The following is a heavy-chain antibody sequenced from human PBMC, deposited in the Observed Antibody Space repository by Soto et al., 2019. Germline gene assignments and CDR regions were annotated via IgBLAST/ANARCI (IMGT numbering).Heavy chain of an antibody. CDR3: ARYNGLMMPLGLVPNWFDP. CDR1: GGSISSSSYY. J-gene: IGHJ5*02. CDR2: IYYSGST. Sequence: SQTLSLTCTVSGGSISSSSYYWGWIRQPPGKGLEWIGSIYYSGSTYYNPSLKSRVTISVDTSKKQFSLRLSSVTAADTAVYYCARYNGLMMPLGLVPNWFDPWGRGTLVTVSS. V-gene: IGHV4-39*07. D-gene: IGHD3-3*01.